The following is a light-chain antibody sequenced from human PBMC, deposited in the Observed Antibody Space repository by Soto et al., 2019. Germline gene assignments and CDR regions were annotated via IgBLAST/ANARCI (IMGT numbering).Light chain of an antibody. CDR1: QSISTN. V-gene: IGKV3-15*01. CDR2: DAS. J-gene: IGKJ2*01. Sequence: DIVMTQSPATLSVSPGERATLSCRASQSISTNLAWYQQKPGQAPRLLIYDASTRATGVPARFSGSGSGTEFTLTISSLQSEDFAVYYCQQCTNWPPYTFGQGTKLEI. CDR3: QQCTNWPPYT.